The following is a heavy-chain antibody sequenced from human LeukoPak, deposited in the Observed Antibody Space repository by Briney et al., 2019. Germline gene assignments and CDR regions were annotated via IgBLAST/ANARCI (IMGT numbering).Heavy chain of an antibody. Sequence: PGGSLRLSCAASGFTFSSYWMHWVRQAPGKGLVGVSRINSDGSSTSYADSVKGRFTISRDNAKNTLYLQMNSLRAEDTAVYYCASGVWDSSGYYYNYWGQGTLVTVSS. V-gene: IGHV3-74*01. CDR2: INSDGSST. CDR3: ASGVWDSSGYYYNY. J-gene: IGHJ4*02. D-gene: IGHD3-22*01. CDR1: GFTFSSYW.